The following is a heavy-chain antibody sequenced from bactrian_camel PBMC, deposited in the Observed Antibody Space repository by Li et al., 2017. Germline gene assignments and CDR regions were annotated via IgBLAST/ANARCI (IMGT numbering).Heavy chain of an antibody. V-gene: IGHV3S1*01. Sequence: QVQLVESGGGSVQAGGSLRLSCVGSGFNYGRNACMGWFRQAPGREREGVAVLYTAGGAPWYADSVKGRFTISQDNAQSTVYLQMDSLKPEDTAVYYCAARIGGRWSRARYTKCPATFGYWGQGTQVTVS. CDR1: GFNYGRNA. CDR2: LYTAGGAP. D-gene: IGHD6*01. CDR3: AARIGGRWSRARYTKCPATFGY. J-gene: IGHJ4*01.